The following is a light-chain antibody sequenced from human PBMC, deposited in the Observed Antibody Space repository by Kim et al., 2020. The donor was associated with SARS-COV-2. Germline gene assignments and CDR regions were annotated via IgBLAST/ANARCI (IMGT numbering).Light chain of an antibody. CDR2: RNN. J-gene: IGLJ3*02. CDR1: SSNIGSNY. Sequence: QSVLTQPPSASGTPGQRVTISCSGSSSNIGSNYVYWYQQLPGTAPKLLIYRNNQRPSGVPDRLSGSKSGTSASLAIGGLRSEDEADYYCAAWDDSLSGWVFGGGTQLTVL. CDR3: AAWDDSLSGWV. V-gene: IGLV1-47*01.